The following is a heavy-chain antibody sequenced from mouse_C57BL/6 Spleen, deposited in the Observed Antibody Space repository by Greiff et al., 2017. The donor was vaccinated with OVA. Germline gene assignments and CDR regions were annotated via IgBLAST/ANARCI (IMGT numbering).Heavy chain of an antibody. CDR2: ISYDGSN. CDR3: ARGGYGNYADY. CDR1: GYSITSGYY. V-gene: IGHV3-6*01. J-gene: IGHJ2*01. D-gene: IGHD2-1*01. Sequence: EVQLQESGPGLVKPSQSLSLTCSVTGYSITSGYYWNWIRQFPGNKLEWMGYISYDGSNNYNPSLKNRISITRDTSKNQFFLKLNSVTTEDTATYYCARGGYGNYADYWGQGTTLTVSS.